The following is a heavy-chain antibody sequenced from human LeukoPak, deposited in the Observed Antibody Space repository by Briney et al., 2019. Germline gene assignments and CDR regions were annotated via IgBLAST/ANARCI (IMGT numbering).Heavy chain of an antibody. CDR1: GGSISSSSYY. J-gene: IGHJ6*03. Sequence: SETLSLTCTVSGGSISSSSYYWSWIRQPPGKGLEWIGYIYYSGSTNYNPSLKSRVTISVDTSKNQFSLKLSSVTAADTAVYYCAREVTGVGATTGDYYYYMDVWGKGTTVTVSS. CDR2: IYYSGST. CDR3: AREVTGVGATTGDYYYYMDV. V-gene: IGHV4-61*01. D-gene: IGHD1-26*01.